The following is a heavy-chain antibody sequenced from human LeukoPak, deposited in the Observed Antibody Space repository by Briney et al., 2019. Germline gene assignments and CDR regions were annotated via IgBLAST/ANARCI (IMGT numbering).Heavy chain of an antibody. Sequence: ASVKVSCKASGYTFTTYAMHWVRQAPGQSLEWMGWINAGDGSTKYSQKSQGRVTITRDMSTSTAYMELSSLRSEDTAVYYCAADPSGRYYDSSGYYVYYFDYWGQGTLVTVSS. CDR3: AADPSGRYYDSSGYYVYYFDY. D-gene: IGHD3-22*01. V-gene: IGHV1-3*01. J-gene: IGHJ4*02. CDR2: INAGDGST. CDR1: GYTFTTYA.